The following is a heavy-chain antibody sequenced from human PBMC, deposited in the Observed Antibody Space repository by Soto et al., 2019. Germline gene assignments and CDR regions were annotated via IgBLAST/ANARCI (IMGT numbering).Heavy chain of an antibody. D-gene: IGHD4-17*01. CDR2: IYDTGTT. CDR3: ARVEDYGDYFDY. J-gene: IGHJ4*02. V-gene: IGHV4-61*01. CDR1: GASVRSVSYY. Sequence: SETLSLTCTVSGASVRSVSYYWSWVRQPPGRGLEWIGYIYDTGTTNYNPSLKSRVTMSVDTSKNQFSLKLNSLTAADTAVYYCARVEDYGDYFDYWGQGTLVTVSS.